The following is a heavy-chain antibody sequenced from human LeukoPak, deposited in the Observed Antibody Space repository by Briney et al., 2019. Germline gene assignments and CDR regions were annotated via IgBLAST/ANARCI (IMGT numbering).Heavy chain of an antibody. CDR2: ISSSGST. V-gene: IGHV4-59*01. CDR3: ARVESDSSGLYFQH. Sequence: GYISSSGSTNYNPSLKTRVTISVAPSKNQFSLKLSSVTAADTAVYYCARVESDSSGLYFQHWGQGTLVTVSS. J-gene: IGHJ1*01. D-gene: IGHD3-22*01.